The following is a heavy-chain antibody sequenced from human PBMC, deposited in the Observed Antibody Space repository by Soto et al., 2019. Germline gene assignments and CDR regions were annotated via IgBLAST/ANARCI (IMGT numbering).Heavy chain of an antibody. CDR3: ARHVFPPYTPGIAAAGPNWFDP. Sequence: SETLSLTCTVSGGSISSYYWSWIRQPPGKGLEWIGYIYYSGSTNYNPSLKSRVTISVDTSKNQFSLKLSSVTAADTAVYYCARHVFPPYTPGIAAAGPNWFDPWGQGTLVTVSS. V-gene: IGHV4-59*08. J-gene: IGHJ5*02. CDR2: IYYSGST. CDR1: GGSISSYY. D-gene: IGHD6-13*01.